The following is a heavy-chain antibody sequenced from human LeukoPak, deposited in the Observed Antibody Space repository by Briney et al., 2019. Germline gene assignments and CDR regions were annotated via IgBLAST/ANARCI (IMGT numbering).Heavy chain of an antibody. Sequence: GASVNVSCKASGYTFTSYDINWVRQATGQGLEWMGWMNPNSGNTGYARKFQGRVTMTRNTSISTAYMELSSLRSEDTAVYYCARDSGSYYDFDYWGQGTLVTVSS. D-gene: IGHD1-26*01. CDR1: GYTFTSYD. J-gene: IGHJ4*02. V-gene: IGHV1-8*01. CDR3: ARDSGSYYDFDY. CDR2: MNPNSGNT.